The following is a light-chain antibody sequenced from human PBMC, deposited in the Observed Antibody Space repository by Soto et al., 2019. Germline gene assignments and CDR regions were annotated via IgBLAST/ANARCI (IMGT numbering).Light chain of an antibody. CDR3: QQRLSWPIT. CDR2: DTS. J-gene: IGKJ5*01. Sequence: EVGLTQSPAALSLYPGERATLSCRASQGVSNQLAWYQQKPGQAPRLLIFDTSNRATGIPARFSGSGSGTDFTLTISSLEPEDFAVYYCQQRLSWPITFGQGTRLEIK. CDR1: QGVSNQ. V-gene: IGKV3-11*01.